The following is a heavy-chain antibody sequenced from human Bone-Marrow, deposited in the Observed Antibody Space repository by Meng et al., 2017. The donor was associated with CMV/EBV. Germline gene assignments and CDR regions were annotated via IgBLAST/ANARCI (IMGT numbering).Heavy chain of an antibody. CDR1: GFTFSSYS. CDR3: ARALGVVGAIRSFQH. J-gene: IGHJ1*01. D-gene: IGHD1-26*01. V-gene: IGHV3-21*01. CDR2: ISSSSSYI. Sequence: GESLKISCAASGFTFSSYSMNWVRQAPGKGLEWVSSISSSSSYIYYADSVKGRFTISRDNAQNSLYLQMNSLRAEDTAVYYCARALGVVGAIRSFQHWGQGTLVTVSS.